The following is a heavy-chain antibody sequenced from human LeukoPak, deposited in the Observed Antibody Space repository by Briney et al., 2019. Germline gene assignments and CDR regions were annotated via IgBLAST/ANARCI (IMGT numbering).Heavy chain of an antibody. Sequence: PGGSLRLSCEVSGFTSSTYSMNWVRQAPGKGLEWVSYISSSGSTIYYADSVKGRFTISRDNAKNSLYLQMNSLRAEDTAVYYCARDPYSGGYGSYYYYYMDVWGKGTTVTISS. J-gene: IGHJ6*03. CDR2: ISSSGSTI. CDR3: ARDPYSGGYGSYYYYYMDV. CDR1: GFTSSTYS. V-gene: IGHV3-48*04. D-gene: IGHD1-26*01.